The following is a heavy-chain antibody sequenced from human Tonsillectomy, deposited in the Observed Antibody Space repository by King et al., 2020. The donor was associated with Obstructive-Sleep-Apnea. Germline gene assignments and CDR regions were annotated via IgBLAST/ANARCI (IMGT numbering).Heavy chain of an antibody. CDR3: ARDWDGDYIMDY. J-gene: IGHJ4*02. Sequence: VQLVQSGAEVKKPGSSVKVSCKASGGTFSSYAISWVRQAPGQGLEWMGRIIPMLGIANYAQKFQGRVTITADKSTSTAYMELSSLRSEDTAVYYCARDWDGDYIMDYWGQGTLVTVSS. CDR2: IIPMLGIA. V-gene: IGHV1-69*09. CDR1: GGTFSSYA. D-gene: IGHD4-17*01.